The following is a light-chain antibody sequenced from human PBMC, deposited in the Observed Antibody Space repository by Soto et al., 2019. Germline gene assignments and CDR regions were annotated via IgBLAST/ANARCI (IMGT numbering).Light chain of an antibody. CDR1: QSVGSNY. CDR2: GAS. CDR3: QQYDRSPYA. Sequence: EIVLTQSPGTLSLSPGERATLSCRASQSVGSNYLAWHQQKPGQAPRLLIYGASSRATGIPYRFSGSGSGTDFTLTISRLEPEDFAVYYCQQYDRSPYAFGQGTKLEIK. J-gene: IGKJ2*01. V-gene: IGKV3-20*01.